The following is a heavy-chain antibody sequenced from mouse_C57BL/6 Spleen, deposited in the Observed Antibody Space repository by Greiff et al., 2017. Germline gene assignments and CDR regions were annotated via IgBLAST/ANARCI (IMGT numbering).Heavy chain of an antibody. D-gene: IGHD3-2*02. Sequence: VQLQQPGAELVMPGASVKLSCKASGYTFTSSWMHWVKQRPGQGLEWIGEIDPSDSYTNYNQKFKGKSTLTVDKSSSTAYMQLSSLTSEDSAVYYCARGKAAQATFAYWGQGTLVTVSA. CDR2: IDPSDSYT. J-gene: IGHJ3*01. V-gene: IGHV1-69*01. CDR1: GYTFTSSW. CDR3: ARGKAAQATFAY.